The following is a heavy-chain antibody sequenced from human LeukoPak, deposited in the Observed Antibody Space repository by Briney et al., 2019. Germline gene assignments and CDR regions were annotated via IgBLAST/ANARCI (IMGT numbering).Heavy chain of an antibody. J-gene: IGHJ4*02. CDR1: GFTFDDYA. D-gene: IGHD6-13*01. Sequence: PGRSLRLSCAASGFTFDDYAMHWVRHAPGKGLEWVSGISWNSGSIGYADSVKGRFTISRDNAKNSLCLQMNSLRAEDTALYYCAKDVSYSSSWYHLDYWGQGTLVTVSS. CDR3: AKDVSYSSSWYHLDY. CDR2: ISWNSGSI. V-gene: IGHV3-9*01.